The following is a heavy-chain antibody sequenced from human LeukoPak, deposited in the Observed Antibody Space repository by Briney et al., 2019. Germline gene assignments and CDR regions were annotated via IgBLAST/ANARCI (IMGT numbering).Heavy chain of an antibody. CDR2: ISYDGSNK. CDR3: ARDLEQWLALRGFDY. J-gene: IGHJ4*02. V-gene: IGHV3-30-3*01. D-gene: IGHD6-19*01. Sequence: GGSLRLSCAASGFTFSSYAMHWVRQAPGKGLEWVAVISYDGSNKYYADSVKGRFTISRDNSKNTLYLQMNSLRAEDTAVYYCARDLEQWLALRGFDYWGQGTLVTVSS. CDR1: GFTFSSYA.